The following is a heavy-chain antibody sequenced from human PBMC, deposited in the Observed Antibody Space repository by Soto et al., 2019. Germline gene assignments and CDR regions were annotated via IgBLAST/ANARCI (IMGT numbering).Heavy chain of an antibody. V-gene: IGHV1-2*02. J-gene: IGHJ4*02. Sequence: GASVKVSCKASGYSFSDFYLHWVRQAPGQGLEWMGWIFPNTGATKYAQKFQGRVTTTRDTSINTAYMEVSGLTSDDTAVYYCAKLMITFRGVLDDSWGQGTLVTVSS. CDR1: GYSFSDFY. CDR3: AKLMITFRGVLDDS. D-gene: IGHD3-16*01. CDR2: IFPNTGAT.